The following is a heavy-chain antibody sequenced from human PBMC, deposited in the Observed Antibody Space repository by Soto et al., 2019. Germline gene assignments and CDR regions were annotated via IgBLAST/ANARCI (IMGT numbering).Heavy chain of an antibody. D-gene: IGHD3-22*01. Sequence: PSETRSLTCAVSGGSISSGGYSWSWIRQPPGKGLEWIGYIYHSGSTYYNPSLKSRVTRSVDRSKNQFSLKLSSVTAADTAVYSCASLEYYYPSTGYYQNWFDPWGQGTLVTVSS. J-gene: IGHJ5*02. V-gene: IGHV4-30-2*01. CDR1: GGSISSGGYS. CDR2: IYHSGST. CDR3: ASLEYYYPSTGYYQNWFDP.